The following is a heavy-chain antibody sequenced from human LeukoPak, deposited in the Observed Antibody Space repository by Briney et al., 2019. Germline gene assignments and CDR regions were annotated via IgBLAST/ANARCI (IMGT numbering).Heavy chain of an antibody. CDR2: ISGSGGST. J-gene: IGHJ4*02. D-gene: IGHD4-23*01. V-gene: IGHV3-23*01. Sequence: GGSLRLSCAASGFTFSSYSMNWVRQAPGKGLEWVSVISGSGGSTYYADSVKGRFTISRDNSKNTLYLQMNSLRAEDTAVYYCAKLGGKQRDYFDYWGQGTLVTVSS. CDR1: GFTFSSYS. CDR3: AKLGGKQRDYFDY.